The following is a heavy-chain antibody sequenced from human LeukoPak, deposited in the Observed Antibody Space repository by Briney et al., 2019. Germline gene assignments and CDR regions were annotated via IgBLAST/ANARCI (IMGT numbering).Heavy chain of an antibody. J-gene: IGHJ4*02. CDR3: ARAVDSSGWYIIFYY. D-gene: IGHD6-19*01. CDR1: GFTFSSYW. V-gene: IGHV3-7*01. Sequence: GGSLRLSCAASGFTFSSYWMSWVRQAPVKGLEWVANIKQDGSEKYYVDSVKGRFTISRDNAKNSLYLQMNSLRAEDTAGYYCARAVDSSGWYIIFYYWGQGTLVTVSS. CDR2: IKQDGSEK.